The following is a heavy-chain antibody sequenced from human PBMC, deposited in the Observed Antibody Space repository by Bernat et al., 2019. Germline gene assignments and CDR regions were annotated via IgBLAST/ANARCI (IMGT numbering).Heavy chain of an antibody. J-gene: IGHJ3*02. Sequence: EVQLVESGGGLVQPGGSLRLSCAASGFRFSSHDMHWVRQTTGKGLEWVSAIDTAGDTYYPGSVKGRFTISRENAKNSLYLEMNSLRAGDTAVYFCVREQQLGGPDALDIWGHGTMATVSS. CDR3: VREQQLGGPDALDI. D-gene: IGHD6-13*01. CDR2: IDTAGDT. CDR1: GFRFSSHD. V-gene: IGHV3-13*01.